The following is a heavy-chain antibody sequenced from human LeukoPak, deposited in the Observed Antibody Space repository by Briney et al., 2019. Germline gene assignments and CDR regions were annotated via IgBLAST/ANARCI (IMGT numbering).Heavy chain of an antibody. CDR3: ARDLYPGIAVAGTFDY. V-gene: IGHV1-46*01. CDR1: GYTFTSYY. CDR2: INPSGGST. J-gene: IGHJ4*02. Sequence: ASVKVSCKASGYTFTSYYMHWVRQAPGQGLEWMGIINPSGGSTSYAQKFQGRVTMTRDTSTSTVYMELSSLRSEDTAVYYCARDLYPGIAVAGTFDYWGQGTLVTVSS. D-gene: IGHD6-19*01.